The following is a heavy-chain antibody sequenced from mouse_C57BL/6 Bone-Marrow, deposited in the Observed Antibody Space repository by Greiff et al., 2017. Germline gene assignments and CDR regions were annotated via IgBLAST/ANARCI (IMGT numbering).Heavy chain of an antibody. J-gene: IGHJ2*01. CDR2: IYPGGGYT. CDR3: ARGENYYGRHYFDY. Sequence: VQLQQSGAELVRPGTSVKMSCKASGYTFTNYWIGWAKQRPGHGLEWIGDIYPGGGYTNYNEKFKGKAPLTADKSSSPAYMQFSSLTSEDSAIYYCARGENYYGRHYFDYWGQGTTLAVSS. D-gene: IGHD1-1*01. CDR1: GYTFTNYW. V-gene: IGHV1-63*01.